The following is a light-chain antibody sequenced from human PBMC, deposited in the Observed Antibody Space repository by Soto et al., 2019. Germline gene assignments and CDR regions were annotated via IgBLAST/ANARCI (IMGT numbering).Light chain of an antibody. Sequence: EIVLTQSPATLSLSPGERATLSCRTSRSVSNYLAWYQQKPGQAPRLLMYDASNRATGIPARFSGSGSGTDFTLSISGLEPEDFAVYYCQQYGSSGTFGQGTKVDIK. J-gene: IGKJ1*01. V-gene: IGKV3-11*01. CDR1: RSVSNY. CDR2: DAS. CDR3: QQYGSSGT.